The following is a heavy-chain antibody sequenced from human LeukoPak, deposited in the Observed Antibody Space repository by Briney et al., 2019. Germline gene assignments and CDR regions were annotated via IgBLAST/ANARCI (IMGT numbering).Heavy chain of an antibody. V-gene: IGHV4-59*08. CDR2: IYYRGST. J-gene: IGHJ4*02. D-gene: IGHD4-17*01. Sequence: KTSETLSLTCTVSGGSISSYYWSWIRQPPGKGLEWIGYIYYRGSTNYNPSLKSRVIISIDTSKNQFSLKVNSVTAADTAVYYCGRLYGDYLSPIDSWGQGTLVTVSS. CDR3: GRLYGDYLSPIDS. CDR1: GGSISSYY.